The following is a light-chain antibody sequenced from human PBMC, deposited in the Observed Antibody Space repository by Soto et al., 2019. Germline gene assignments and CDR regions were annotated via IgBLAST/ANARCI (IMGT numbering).Light chain of an antibody. CDR1: QTILTY. CDR2: AAS. Sequence: DIQMTQSPSSLSASVGDTVTITCRASQTILTYLNWYQQKPGKAPKLLIYAASSLQRGVPSRFSGSGSGTDFTLTISSLQPEDFATYYCQQSYSTPLTFGGGTKVDIK. J-gene: IGKJ4*01. V-gene: IGKV1-39*01. CDR3: QQSYSTPLT.